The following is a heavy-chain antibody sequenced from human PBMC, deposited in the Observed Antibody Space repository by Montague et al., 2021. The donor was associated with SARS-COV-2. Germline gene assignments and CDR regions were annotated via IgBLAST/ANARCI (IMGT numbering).Heavy chain of an antibody. CDR2: INHSGST. D-gene: IGHD3-10*01. Sequence: SETLCLTCAVYGGSFSGYYWSWIRQPPGKGLEWIGEINHSGSTNYNPSLKSRVTISVDTSKNQFSLKLSSVTAADTAVYYCARGRRILLWFRELLSGGDYYGMDVWGQGTTVTVSS. CDR1: GGSFSGYY. CDR3: ARGRRILLWFRELLSGGDYYGMDV. V-gene: IGHV4-34*01. J-gene: IGHJ6*02.